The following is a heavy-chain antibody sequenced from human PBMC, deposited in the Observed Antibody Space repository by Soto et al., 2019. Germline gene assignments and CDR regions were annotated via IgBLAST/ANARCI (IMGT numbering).Heavy chain of an antibody. V-gene: IGHV3-30*03. Sequence: QVQLVESGGGVVQPERSLRLSCEASGFIFSSYGMHWVRQAPGKGLEWVAFVSHDGSNIKYVDSVEGRFTISRDNSKNTLYLQMKSLRAEDTAVYFCARATYYYSSSGYYIFACWGQGPLVPVSS. J-gene: IGHJ4*02. CDR3: ARATYYYSSSGYYIFAC. CDR1: GFIFSSYG. D-gene: IGHD3-22*01. CDR2: VSHDGSNI.